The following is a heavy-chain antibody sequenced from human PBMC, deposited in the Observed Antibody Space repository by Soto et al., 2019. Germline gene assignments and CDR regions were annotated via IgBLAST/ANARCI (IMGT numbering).Heavy chain of an antibody. V-gene: IGHV1-18*01. CDR1: GYTFTSYD. J-gene: IGHJ6*02. D-gene: IGHD5-12*01. CDR3: ARRNGGYPVSDYYYGMDV. CDR2: ISAYNGNT. Sequence: ASVKVSCKASGYTFTSYDINWVRQATGQGLEWMGWISAYNGNTNYAQKLQGRVTMTTDTSTSTAYMELRSLRSDDTAVYCCARRNGGYPVSDYYYGMDVWGQGTTVAVSS.